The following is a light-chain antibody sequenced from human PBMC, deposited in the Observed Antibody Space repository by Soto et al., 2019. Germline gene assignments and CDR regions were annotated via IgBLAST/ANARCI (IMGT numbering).Light chain of an antibody. CDR2: KTS. V-gene: IGKV1-5*03. CDR1: QSISTW. J-gene: IGKJ4*01. CDR3: QQYNTYISLA. Sequence: DILMTQSPSFLSASVGDIVTITCRASQSISTWVAWYQQKPGNAPKLLIYKTSSLESGVPSRFRGSGSGTEFTLTISGLQPEDFASYYCQQYNTYISLAFGGGTKV.